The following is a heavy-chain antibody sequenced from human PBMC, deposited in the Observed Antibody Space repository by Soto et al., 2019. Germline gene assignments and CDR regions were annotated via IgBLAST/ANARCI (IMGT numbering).Heavy chain of an antibody. CDR1: GFTFSSYS. J-gene: IGHJ3*02. CDR2: ISSSSSTI. CDR3: ARDRRLAAAGTRGRFDAFDI. D-gene: IGHD6-13*01. V-gene: IGHV3-48*02. Sequence: EVQLVESGGGLVQPGGSLRLSCAASGFTFSSYSMNWVRQAPGKGLERVSYISSSSSTIYYADSVKGRFTISRDNAKNSLYLQMNSLRDEDTAVYYCARDRRLAAAGTRGRFDAFDIWGQGTMVTVSS.